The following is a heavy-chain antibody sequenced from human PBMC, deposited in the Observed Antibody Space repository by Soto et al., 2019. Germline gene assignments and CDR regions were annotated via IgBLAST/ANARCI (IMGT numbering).Heavy chain of an antibody. CDR2: ISWNSGSI. J-gene: IGHJ2*01. V-gene: IGHV3-9*01. CDR1: GFTFDDYA. CDR3: AKDSRDYYDSSGYYGGNWYFDL. Sequence: EVQLVESGGGLVQPGRSLRLSCAASGFTFDDYAMHWVRQAPGKGLEWVSGISWNSGSIGYADSVKGRFTISRDNAKNXXYXQXXSLRAEDTALYYCAKDSRDYYDSSGYYGGNWYFDLWGRGTLVTVSS. D-gene: IGHD3-22*01.